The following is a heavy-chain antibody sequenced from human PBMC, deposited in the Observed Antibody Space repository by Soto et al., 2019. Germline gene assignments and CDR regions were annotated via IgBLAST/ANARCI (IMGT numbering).Heavy chain of an antibody. V-gene: IGHV1-69*13. CDR2: IIPIFGTA. CDR1: GGTFSSYA. Sequence: GASVEVSCKASGGTFSSYAISWVRQAPGQGLEWMGGIIPIFGTANYAQKFQGRVTITADESTSTAYMELSSLRSEDTAVYYCARDPPYSSSSGVDGGYWGQGTLVTVSS. D-gene: IGHD6-13*01. J-gene: IGHJ4*02. CDR3: ARDPPYSSSSGVDGGY.